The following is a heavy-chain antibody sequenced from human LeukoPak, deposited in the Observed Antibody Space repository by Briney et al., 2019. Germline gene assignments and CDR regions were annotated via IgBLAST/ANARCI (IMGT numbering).Heavy chain of an antibody. J-gene: IGHJ4*02. CDR1: GFTVSSNY. CDR2: IYSGGST. Sequence: PGGSLGLSCAASGFTVSSNYMSWVRQAPGKGLEWVSVIYSGGSTYYAASVKGRFTISRDNSKNTLYLQMNSLRAEDTAVYYCVRDPRYYYDSSGQNWGQGTLVTVSS. D-gene: IGHD3-22*01. V-gene: IGHV3-66*02. CDR3: VRDPRYYYDSSGQN.